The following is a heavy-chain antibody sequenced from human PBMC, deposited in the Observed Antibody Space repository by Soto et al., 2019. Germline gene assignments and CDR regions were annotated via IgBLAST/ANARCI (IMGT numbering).Heavy chain of an antibody. CDR3: STDIGIYGLEI. CDR1: RFSFTNAW. D-gene: IGHD1-26*01. Sequence: EVQLVESGGGFVQPGGSLRLSCVASRFSFTNAWMSWVRQAPGKGPEWVGRIKSKTDGGTADYAAPVKGRFTISRDDSQNTLYLHMDSLKTEDTALYHCSTDIGIYGLEICGQGTTVTVSS. J-gene: IGHJ6*02. CDR2: IKSKTDGGTA. V-gene: IGHV3-15*01.